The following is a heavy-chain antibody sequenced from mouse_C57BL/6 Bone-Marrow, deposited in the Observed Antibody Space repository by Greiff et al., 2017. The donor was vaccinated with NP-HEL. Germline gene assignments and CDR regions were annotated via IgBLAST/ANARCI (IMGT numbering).Heavy chain of an antibody. J-gene: IGHJ3*01. CDR2: IDPETGGT. CDR1: GYTFTDYE. CDR3: TREKGSYYYGLFAY. Sequence: VQLQQSGAELVRPGASVTLSCKASGYTFTDYEMHWVKQTPVHGLEWIGAIDPETGGTAYNQKFKGKAILTADKSSSTAYMELRSLTSEDSAVYYCTREKGSYYYGLFAYWGQGTLVTVSA. D-gene: IGHD1-1*01. V-gene: IGHV1-15*01.